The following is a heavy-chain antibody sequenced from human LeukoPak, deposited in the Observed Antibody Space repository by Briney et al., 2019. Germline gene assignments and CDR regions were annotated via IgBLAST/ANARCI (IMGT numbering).Heavy chain of an antibody. J-gene: IGHJ4*02. CDR3: ARMGVGAMGF. D-gene: IGHD1-26*01. Sequence: GGSLRLSCAASGFTVSSNFMSWVRQAPGKGLEWVSVIYSGGSTYYADSVKGRFTISRDNSKNILYLQMNSLRAEDTAVYYCARMGVGAMGFWGQGTLVTVSS. V-gene: IGHV3-53*01. CDR2: IYSGGST. CDR1: GFTVSSNF.